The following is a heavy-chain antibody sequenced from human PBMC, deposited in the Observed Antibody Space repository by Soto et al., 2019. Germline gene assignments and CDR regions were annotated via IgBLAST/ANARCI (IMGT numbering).Heavy chain of an antibody. CDR3: ARDLGGLRWSRGAFDI. CDR2: ISYDGSNK. D-gene: IGHD4-17*01. CDR1: GFTFSSYA. J-gene: IGHJ3*02. V-gene: IGHV3-30-3*01. Sequence: SGGSLRLSCAASGFTFSSYAMHWVRQAPGKGLEWVAVISYDGSNKYYADSVKGRFTISRDNSKSTLYLQMNSLRAEDTAVYYCARDLGGLRWSRGAFDIWGQGTMVTVSS.